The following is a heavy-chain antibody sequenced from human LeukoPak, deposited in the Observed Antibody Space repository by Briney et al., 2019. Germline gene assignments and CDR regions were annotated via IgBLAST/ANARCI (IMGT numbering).Heavy chain of an antibody. D-gene: IGHD1-26*01. V-gene: IGHV1-69*05. CDR3: AREGSYASIVDY. CDR2: IIPIFGTA. J-gene: IGHJ4*02. Sequence: SVKVPCKASGGTFSSYAISWVRQAPGQGLEWMGGIIPIFGTANYAQKFQGRVTMTRDTSTSTVYMELSSLRSEDTAVYYCAREGSYASIVDYWGQGTLVTVSS. CDR1: GGTFSSYA.